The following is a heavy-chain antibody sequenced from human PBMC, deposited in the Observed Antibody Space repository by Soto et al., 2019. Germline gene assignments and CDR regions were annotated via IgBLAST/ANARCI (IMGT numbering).Heavy chain of an antibody. J-gene: IGHJ6*02. CDR3: ARDQPGGALYYYYGMDV. CDR1: GGSISSGGYY. Sequence: ASETLSLTCTVSGGSISSGGYYWSWIRQHPGKGLEWIGYIYYSGSTYYNPSLKSRVTISVDTSKNQFSLKLSSVTAADTAVYYCARDQPGGALYYYYGMDVWGQGTTVTVSS. D-gene: IGHD3-10*01. CDR2: IYYSGST. V-gene: IGHV4-61*08.